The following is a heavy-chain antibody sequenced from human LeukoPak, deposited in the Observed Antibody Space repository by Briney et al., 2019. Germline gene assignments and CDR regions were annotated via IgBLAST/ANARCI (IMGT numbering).Heavy chain of an antibody. D-gene: IGHD2/OR15-2a*01. Sequence: GASVKVSCKASGYTFTGYYMHWVRQAPGQGLEWMGWINPNSGGTNYAQKFQGRVTMTRDTSISTAYMELSRLRSDDTAVYYCARDAGYYARYNWFDPWGRGTLVTVSS. CDR1: GYTFTGYY. CDR2: INPNSGGT. CDR3: ARDAGYYARYNWFDP. V-gene: IGHV1-2*02. J-gene: IGHJ5*02.